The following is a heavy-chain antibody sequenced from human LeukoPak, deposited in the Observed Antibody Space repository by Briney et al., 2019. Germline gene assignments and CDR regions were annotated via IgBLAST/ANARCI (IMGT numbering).Heavy chain of an antibody. CDR3: AKSGGVVPAAILYYYYYMDV. CDR2: IKQDGSEK. CDR1: GFTFSSYW. Sequence: GGSLRLSCAASGFTFSSYWMSWVRQAPGKGLEWVANIKQDGSEKYYVDSVKGRFTISRDNAKNTLYLQMNSLRAEDTAVYYCAKSGGVVPAAILYYYYYMDVWGKGTTVTVSS. D-gene: IGHD2-2*01. J-gene: IGHJ6*03. V-gene: IGHV3-7*03.